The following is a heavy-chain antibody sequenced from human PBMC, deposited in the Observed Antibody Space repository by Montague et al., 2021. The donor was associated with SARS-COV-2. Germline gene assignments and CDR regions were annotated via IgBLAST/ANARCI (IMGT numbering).Heavy chain of an antibody. D-gene: IGHD3-9*01. CDR2: IYTSGST. CDR1: GGSISSGSYY. J-gene: IGHJ6*03. Sequence: TLSLTCTVSGGSISSGSYYWSWIRQPAGKGLEWIGRIYTSGSTNYNPSLKSRATISVDTSKNQFSLKLSSVTAADTAVYYCAREGRTTDYDILAGYYYYYYMDVWGKGTTVTVSS. V-gene: IGHV4-61*02. CDR3: AREGRTTDYDILAGYYYYYYMDV.